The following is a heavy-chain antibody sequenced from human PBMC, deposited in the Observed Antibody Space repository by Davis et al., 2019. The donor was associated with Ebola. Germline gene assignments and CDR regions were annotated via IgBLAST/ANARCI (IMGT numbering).Heavy chain of an antibody. V-gene: IGHV3-33*01. CDR3: ARAPPIQLWSLFDY. D-gene: IGHD5-18*01. CDR1: GFTFSSHG. CDR2: IWYDGSNK. J-gene: IGHJ4*02. Sequence: GESLKISCPASGFTFSSHGMHWVRQAPCKGLDWVAVIWYDGSNKYYADSVKGRFTISRDNSKNTLYLQMNSLRAEGTAVYYCARAPPIQLWSLFDYWGQGTLVTVS.